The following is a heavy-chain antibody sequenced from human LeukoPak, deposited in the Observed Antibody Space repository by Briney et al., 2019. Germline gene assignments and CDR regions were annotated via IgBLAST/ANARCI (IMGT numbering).Heavy chain of an antibody. V-gene: IGHV4-59*08. CDR3: ARSDYLAVDY. CDR2: IYYSGST. CDR1: GGSISSYY. D-gene: IGHD4-11*01. Sequence: SETLSLTCTLSGGSISSYYWSWIRQPPGKGLEWIGYIYYSGSTNYNPSLKSRVTISVDTSKNQFSLKLGSVTAADTAVYYCARSDYLAVDYWGQGTLVTVSS. J-gene: IGHJ4*02.